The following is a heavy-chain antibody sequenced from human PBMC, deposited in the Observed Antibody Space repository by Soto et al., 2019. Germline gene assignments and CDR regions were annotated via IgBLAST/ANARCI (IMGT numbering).Heavy chain of an antibody. CDR2: ISGSGGST. D-gene: IGHD4-17*01. CDR3: AKDLIDAVTVSLSDY. J-gene: IGHJ4*02. Sequence: EVQLLESGGGLVQPGGSLRLSCAASGFTFSSYAMSWVRQAPGKGLEWVSAISGSGGSTYYADSVKVRFTISRDNSKNTLYLQMNSLRAEDTAVYYCAKDLIDAVTVSLSDYWGQGTLVTVSS. V-gene: IGHV3-23*01. CDR1: GFTFSSYA.